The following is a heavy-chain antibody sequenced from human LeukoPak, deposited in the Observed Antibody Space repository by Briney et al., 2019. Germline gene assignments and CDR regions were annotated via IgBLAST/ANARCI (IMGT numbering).Heavy chain of an antibody. Sequence: PGGSLRLSCAASGFTFSSYEMNWVRQAPGKGLEWVANIKQDGSEKYYVDSVKGRFTISRDNAKNSLYLQMNSLRAEDTAVYYCARDSYDYVWGSWGFFDYWGQGTLVTVSS. CDR2: IKQDGSEK. CDR3: ARDSYDYVWGSWGFFDY. D-gene: IGHD3-16*01. J-gene: IGHJ4*02. CDR1: GFTFSSYE. V-gene: IGHV3-7*01.